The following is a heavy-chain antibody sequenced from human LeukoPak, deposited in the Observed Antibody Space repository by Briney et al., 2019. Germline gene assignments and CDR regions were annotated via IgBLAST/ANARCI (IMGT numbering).Heavy chain of an antibody. V-gene: IGHV3-48*02. CDR2: ISSYSGII. CDR3: ARDGGDYYRSALL. CDR1: GFTFSTYN. Sequence: GGSLRLSCAASGFTFSTYNMNWVRQAPGKGLEWVSYISSYSGIIYYADSVKGRFTISRDNAKKSLYLQMNSLRDEDTAVYYCARDGGDYYRSALLRGQGTLVTVSS. D-gene: IGHD3-10*01. J-gene: IGHJ4*02.